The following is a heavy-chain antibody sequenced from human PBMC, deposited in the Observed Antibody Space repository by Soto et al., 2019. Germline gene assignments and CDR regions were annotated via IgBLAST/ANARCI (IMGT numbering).Heavy chain of an antibody. CDR3: ARETEYSNGWTNWFDP. CDR1: GFTFSTYT. CDR2: ITSSDYI. Sequence: EVQLVESGGGLVKPGGSLRLSCAASGFTFSTYTMNWVRQAPGKGLEWVSSITSSDYISYADSVKGRLTISRDNAKNSLFLQMNSLRADDTAVYYCARETEYSNGWTNWFDPWGQGTLSPSPQ. J-gene: IGHJ5*02. V-gene: IGHV3-21*01. D-gene: IGHD6-6*01.